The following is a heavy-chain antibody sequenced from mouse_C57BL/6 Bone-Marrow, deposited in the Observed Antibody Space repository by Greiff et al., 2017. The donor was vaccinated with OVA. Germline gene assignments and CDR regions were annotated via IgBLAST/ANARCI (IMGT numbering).Heavy chain of an antibody. CDR2: INYDGSST. Sequence: EVQLVESEGGLVQPGSSMKLSCTASGFTFSDYYMAWVRQVPEKGLEWVANINYDGSSTYYLDSLKSRFIISRDNAKNILYLQMSSLKSEDTATYYCARGRGQGSFDYWGQGTTLTVSS. CDR1: GFTFSDYY. J-gene: IGHJ2*01. D-gene: IGHD3-3*01. CDR3: ARGRGQGSFDY. V-gene: IGHV5-16*01.